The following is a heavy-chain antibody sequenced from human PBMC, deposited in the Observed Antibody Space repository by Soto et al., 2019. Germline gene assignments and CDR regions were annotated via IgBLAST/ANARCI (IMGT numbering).Heavy chain of an antibody. J-gene: IGHJ4*02. D-gene: IGHD3-16*01. V-gene: IGHV3-7*01. CDR2: IKEDGSEK. Sequence: GSLRLSCPASGFTFRNYWMSWVRQAAGMLEWVANIKEDGSEKYYVDSVKGRFTISRDNAKNSLYLQMNNLRAEDTAIYYCARDATYFLIMTIASWGLETLVTVAS. CDR3: ARDATYFLIMTIAS. CDR1: GFTFRNYW.